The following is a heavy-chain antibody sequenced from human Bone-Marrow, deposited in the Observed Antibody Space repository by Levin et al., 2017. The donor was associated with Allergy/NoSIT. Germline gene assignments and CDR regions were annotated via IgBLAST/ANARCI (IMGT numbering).Heavy chain of an antibody. Sequence: PGESLKISCAASGFTFSSYSMNWVRQAPGKGLEWVSYISSSSSTISYVDSVKGRFTISRDNAKSSLYLQMNSLRVEDTAVYYCARRSATAARAEDYWGQGTLVTVSS. CDR1: GFTFSSYS. CDR3: ARRSATAARAEDY. D-gene: IGHD6-13*01. J-gene: IGHJ4*02. V-gene: IGHV3-48*01. CDR2: ISSSSSTI.